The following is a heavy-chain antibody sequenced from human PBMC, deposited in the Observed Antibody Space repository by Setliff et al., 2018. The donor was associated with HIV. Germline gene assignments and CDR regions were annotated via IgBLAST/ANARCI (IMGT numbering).Heavy chain of an antibody. D-gene: IGHD6-13*01. Sequence: ASETLSLTCAVYGGSLSGHFWSWIRQPPGKGLEWIGEINRSGSTIYNSSLKSRVTMSVDTSKRQFSLKLASVTAADTAIYYCARQSTMAAAAFDYWGQGTLVTVSS. CDR1: GGSLSGHF. CDR2: INRSGST. CDR3: ARQSTMAAAAFDY. V-gene: IGHV4-34*01. J-gene: IGHJ4*02.